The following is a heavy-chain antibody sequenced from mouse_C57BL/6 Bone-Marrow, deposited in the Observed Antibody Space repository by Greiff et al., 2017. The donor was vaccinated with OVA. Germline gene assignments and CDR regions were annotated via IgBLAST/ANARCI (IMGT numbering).Heavy chain of an antibody. D-gene: IGHD2-2*01. CDR2: IDPNSGGT. CDR3: AKGPLVTTRERDYYAMDY. V-gene: IGHV1-72*01. J-gene: IGHJ4*01. Sequence: VQLQQPGAELVKPGASVKLSCKASGYTFTSYWMHWVKQRPGRGLEWIGRIDPNSGGTKYNEKFKSKATLTVDKPSSTAYMQLSSLTSEDSAVYYCAKGPLVTTRERDYYAMDYWGQGTSGTVSS. CDR1: GYTFTSYW.